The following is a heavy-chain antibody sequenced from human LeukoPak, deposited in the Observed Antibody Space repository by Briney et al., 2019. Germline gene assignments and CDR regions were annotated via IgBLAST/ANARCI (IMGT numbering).Heavy chain of an antibody. CDR2: INPSGGST. CDR3: ARDAAEGSSSWYFDY. V-gene: IGHV1-46*01. CDR1: GYTFTSYY. J-gene: IGHJ4*02. D-gene: IGHD6-13*01. Sequence: ASVKVSCKASGYTFTSYYMHWVRQAPGQGLEWMGIINPSGGSTSYAQKFQGRVTMTRDTSTSTVYMELSSLRSEDTAVYYCARDAAEGSSSWYFDYWGQGTLVTVSS.